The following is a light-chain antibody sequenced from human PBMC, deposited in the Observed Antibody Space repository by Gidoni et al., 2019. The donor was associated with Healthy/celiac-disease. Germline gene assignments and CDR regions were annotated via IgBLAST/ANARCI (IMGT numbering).Light chain of an antibody. CDR2: GKN. CDR1: SLRSYY. Sequence: SSELTPDPAVSVALGQTVRFTCQVDSLRSYYASWYQQKAGQAPVLVIYGKNNRHSGIPDRFSGSSSEKTASLTITGAQAEDEADYYCNSRDSSGNHRGVFGGGTKLTVL. V-gene: IGLV3-19*01. J-gene: IGLJ2*01. CDR3: NSRDSSGNHRGV.